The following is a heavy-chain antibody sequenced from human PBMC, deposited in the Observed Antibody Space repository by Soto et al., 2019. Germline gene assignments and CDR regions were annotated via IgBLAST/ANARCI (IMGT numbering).Heavy chain of an antibody. Sequence: GGSLRLSCAASGFTFSSYSMNWVRQAPGKGLEWVSYISSSSSTIYYADSVKGRFTISRDNAKNSLYLQMNSLRAEDTAVYYCARDYDFWSGYYGVSDYWGQGTLLTVSS. CDR3: ARDYDFWSGYYGVSDY. CDR2: ISSSSSTI. J-gene: IGHJ4*02. D-gene: IGHD3-3*01. V-gene: IGHV3-48*01. CDR1: GFTFSSYS.